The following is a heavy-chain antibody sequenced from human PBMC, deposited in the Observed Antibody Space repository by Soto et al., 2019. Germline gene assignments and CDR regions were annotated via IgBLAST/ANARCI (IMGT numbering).Heavy chain of an antibody. CDR3: ARAWVVVTAPDY. CDR2: NNAGNGYT. Sequence: QVQLVQSGAEEKKPGASVKVSCKASGYTFTSYAMHWVRQAPGQRLEWMGWNNAGNGYTKYSQKFQGRVTITRDTSASTDYMELSSLRSEDTAVYYCARAWVVVTAPDYWSQGTLVTVSS. CDR1: GYTFTSYA. D-gene: IGHD2-21*02. V-gene: IGHV1-3*05. J-gene: IGHJ4*02.